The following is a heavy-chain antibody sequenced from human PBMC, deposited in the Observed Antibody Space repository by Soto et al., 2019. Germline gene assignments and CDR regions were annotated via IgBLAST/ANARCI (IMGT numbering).Heavy chain of an antibody. J-gene: IGHJ2*01. D-gene: IGHD5-12*01. Sequence: QVQLVQSGAEVKKPGSSVTVSCKASGGTFSSYTISWVRQAPGQGLEWMGGIIPIFGTANYAQKFQGRVTITADESTCTAYRELSSLRSEDTAVYYCARGNHRWLQLWYFDLWGRGTLVTVSS. CDR2: IIPIFGTA. V-gene: IGHV1-69*12. CDR3: ARGNHRWLQLWYFDL. CDR1: GGTFSSYT.